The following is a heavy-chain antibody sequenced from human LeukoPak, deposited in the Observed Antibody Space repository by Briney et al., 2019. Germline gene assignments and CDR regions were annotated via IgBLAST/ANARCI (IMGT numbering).Heavy chain of an antibody. CDR2: IYNRGST. V-gene: IGHV4-59*08. D-gene: IGHD1-1*01. CDR3: ARASPNWNPPDY. J-gene: IGHJ4*02. CDR1: GGSLSGFF. Sequence: PWETLSLTCTVSGGSLSGFFWSWIRQPPGKGLEWIGYIYNRGSTDYNPSLKSRVTISEDTSNNQFSLKQKFVTAADTAVYYCARASPNWNPPDYWGRGPLVTVPS.